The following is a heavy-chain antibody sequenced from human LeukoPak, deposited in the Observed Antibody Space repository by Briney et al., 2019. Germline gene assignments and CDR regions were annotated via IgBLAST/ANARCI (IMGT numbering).Heavy chain of an antibody. V-gene: IGHV4-61*01. CDR2: ISYSGGA. Sequence: SEALSLSCTVSGGAGRWGLKKWSWIRKPPGKGLEWMGDISYSGGASYNPSLRSRVTISVDWSTNQFSLTLGSVNAADTAVYYCAKETECSGGTCYSYGWFDPWGQGTQVIVSS. J-gene: IGHJ5*02. D-gene: IGHD2-15*01. CDR1: GGAGRWGLKK. CDR3: AKETECSGGTCYSYGWFDP.